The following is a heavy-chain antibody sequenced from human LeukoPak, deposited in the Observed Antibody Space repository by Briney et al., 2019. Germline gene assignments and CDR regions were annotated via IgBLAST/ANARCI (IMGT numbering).Heavy chain of an antibody. J-gene: IGHJ4*02. CDR3: ARVCDLEYSSSASFDY. D-gene: IGHD6-6*01. V-gene: IGHV4-34*01. CDR2: INHSGST. Sequence: SETLSLTCAVYGGSFSGYYWSWIRQPPGKGLEWIGEINHSGSTNYNPSLKSRVTISVDTSKNQFSLKLSSVTAADTAVYYCARVCDLEYSSSASFDYWGQGTLVTVSS. CDR1: GGSFSGYY.